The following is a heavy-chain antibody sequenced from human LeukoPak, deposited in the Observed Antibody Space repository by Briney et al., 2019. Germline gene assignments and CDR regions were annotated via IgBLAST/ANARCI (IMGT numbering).Heavy chain of an antibody. CDR2: IYTSGST. CDR1: SGSISSYH. V-gene: IGHV4-4*07. Sequence: SETLSLTCIVSSGSISSYHLTWIRQPAGKGLEWIGRIYTSGSTSYNPSLKSRVTMSVDTSKNQLSLNVTSVTAADTAVYYCAENLGGMDVWGKGTTVTVSS. CDR3: AENLGGMDV. D-gene: IGHD1-26*01. J-gene: IGHJ6*03.